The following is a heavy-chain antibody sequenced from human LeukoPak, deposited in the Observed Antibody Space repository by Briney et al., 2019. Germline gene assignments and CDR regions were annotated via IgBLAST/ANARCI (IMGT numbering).Heavy chain of an antibody. J-gene: IGHJ4*02. D-gene: IGHD3-10*01. Sequence: SETLSLTCTVSGGSISSSSYYWGWIRRPPGKGLEWIGSIYYSGSTYYNPSLKSRVTISVDTSKNQFSLKLSSVTAADTAVYYCARLSFRYGSDYWGQGTLVTVSS. V-gene: IGHV4-39*07. CDR1: GGSISSSSYY. CDR2: IYYSGST. CDR3: ARLSFRYGSDY.